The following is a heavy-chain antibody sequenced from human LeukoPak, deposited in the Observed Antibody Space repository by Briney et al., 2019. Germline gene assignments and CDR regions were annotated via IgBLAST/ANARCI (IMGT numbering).Heavy chain of an antibody. CDR1: GFTFRNAW. CDR3: TTDIPNEVYPFDY. CDR2: ITDGGAT. D-gene: IGHD5/OR15-5a*01. Sequence: GGSLRLSCVASGFTFRNAWMSWVRQAPGKGLEWVGHITDGGATHYAAPVKGRFTVSTDDSKTTLYLQMNSLKTEDAALYYCTTDIPNEVYPFDYWGQGSPVTVSS. J-gene: IGHJ4*02. V-gene: IGHV3-15*01.